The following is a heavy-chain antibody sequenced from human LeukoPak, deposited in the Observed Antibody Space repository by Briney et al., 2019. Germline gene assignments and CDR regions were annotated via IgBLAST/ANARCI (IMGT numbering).Heavy chain of an antibody. CDR3: ARDLGDSGYDFFDP. CDR1: GHTFTGSD. CDR2: INRSSGGT. Sequence: ASVKASYKASGHTFTGSDMHRVRQAPGQGLEWMGWINRSSGGTNYAQEFQGRVTMTRDTSISTAYMELSRLRSDDTAVYYCARDLGDSGYDFFDPWGQGTLVTVSS. J-gene: IGHJ5*02. V-gene: IGHV1-2*02. D-gene: IGHD5-12*01.